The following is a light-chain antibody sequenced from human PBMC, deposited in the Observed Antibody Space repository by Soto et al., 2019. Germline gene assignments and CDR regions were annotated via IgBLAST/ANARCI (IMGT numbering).Light chain of an antibody. CDR3: CSYAGSNTVV. J-gene: IGLJ2*01. CDR1: SSDVGSYNL. Sequence: QSALTQPASVSGSPGQSITISCTGTSSDVGSYNLVSSYQQHPGKAPKLMIYEGSKRPSGVSNRFSGSKSGNTASLTISGLQAEDEADYSCCSYAGSNTVVFGGGTKLTVL. V-gene: IGLV2-23*01. CDR2: EGS.